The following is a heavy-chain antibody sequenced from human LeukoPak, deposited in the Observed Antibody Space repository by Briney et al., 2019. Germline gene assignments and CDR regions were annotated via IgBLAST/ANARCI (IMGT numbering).Heavy chain of an antibody. CDR1: GFTFSSYP. V-gene: IGHV3-30-3*01. CDR3: ARDPYSSSSVFFYYYMNV. J-gene: IGHJ6*03. CDR2: ISYDGSNQ. D-gene: IGHD6-6*01. Sequence: GRSLRLSCAASGFTFSSYPMHWVRQAPGKGLEWLAVISYDGSNQYYADSVEGRFTISRDNSKNMLYLQMNSLRAEDTAVFYCARDPYSSSSVFFYYYMNVWGKGTTVTVSS.